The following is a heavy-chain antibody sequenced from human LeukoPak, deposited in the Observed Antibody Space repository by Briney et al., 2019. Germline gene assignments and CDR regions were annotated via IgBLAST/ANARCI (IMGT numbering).Heavy chain of an antibody. V-gene: IGHV1-8*01. J-gene: IGHJ4*02. CDR2: MNPNSGNT. CDR3: ARVDILTGNHNDY. CDR1: GYTFTSYD. D-gene: IGHD3-9*01. Sequence: GASVKVSCKASGYTFTSYDINWGRQATGQGLEWMGWMNPNSGNTGYAQKFQGRVTMTRNTSISTAYMELSSLRSEDTAVYYCARVDILTGNHNDYWGQGTLVTVSS.